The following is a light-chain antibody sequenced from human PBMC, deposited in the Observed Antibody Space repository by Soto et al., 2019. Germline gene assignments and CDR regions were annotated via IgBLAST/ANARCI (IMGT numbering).Light chain of an antibody. CDR3: HQYASSRT. V-gene: IGKV3-20*01. CDR2: GAS. Sequence: EIVLTQSPGTLSLSPGERATLSCRASQSVSSSYLAWYQQKPGQAPRLLIYGASSRATGIPDRFSGSGSGTDFTLTISRLEPLYFAVYYRHQYASSRTFAHGLKL. J-gene: IGKJ1*01. CDR1: QSVSSSY.